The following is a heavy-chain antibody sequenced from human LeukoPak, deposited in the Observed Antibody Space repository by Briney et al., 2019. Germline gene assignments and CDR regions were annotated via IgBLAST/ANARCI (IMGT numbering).Heavy chain of an antibody. D-gene: IGHD2-15*01. Sequence: GGSLRLSCAASGFTFSSYNMNWVRQAPGKGLEWVSSITSTGSYTFYADSVKGRFTISRDNAKNSLSLQLNSLRAEDTAVYYCARVYWRGRDFDYWGQGTLVTVSS. J-gene: IGHJ4*02. CDR2: ITSTGSYT. CDR3: ARVYWRGRDFDY. V-gene: IGHV3-21*04. CDR1: GFTFSSYN.